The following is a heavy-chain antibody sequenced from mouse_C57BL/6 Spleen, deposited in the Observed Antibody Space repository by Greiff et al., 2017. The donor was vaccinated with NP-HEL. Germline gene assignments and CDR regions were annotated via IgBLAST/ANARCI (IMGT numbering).Heavy chain of an antibody. CDR1: GYTFTSYW. CDR3: AREGVITTVLDY. Sequence: QVQLQQPGAELVKPGASVKLSCKASGYTFTSYWMHWVKQRPGQGLEWIGMIHPNSGSTNYNEKFKSKATLTVEKSSSTAYMQLSSLTSEDSAVYYCAREGVITTVLDYWGQGTTLTVSS. D-gene: IGHD1-1*01. V-gene: IGHV1-64*01. J-gene: IGHJ2*01. CDR2: IHPNSGST.